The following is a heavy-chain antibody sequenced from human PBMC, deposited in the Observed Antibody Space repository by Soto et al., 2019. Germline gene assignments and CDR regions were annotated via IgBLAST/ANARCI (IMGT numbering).Heavy chain of an antibody. CDR2: MFHSGSS. V-gene: IGHV4-38-2*02. CDR3: ARELHYYGSGLLDS. CDR1: DYSISSGYY. Sequence: PSETLSLTCIVSDYSISSGYYWGWVRQSPGRGLEWIGSMFHSGSSYSNPSLKSRVTISVDTSKNQFSLKLTSVTAADTAVYYCARELHYYGSGLLDSWGQGTLVTV. D-gene: IGHD3-10*01. J-gene: IGHJ4*02.